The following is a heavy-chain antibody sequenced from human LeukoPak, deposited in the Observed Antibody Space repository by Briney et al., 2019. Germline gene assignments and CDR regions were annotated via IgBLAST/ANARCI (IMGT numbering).Heavy chain of an antibody. J-gene: IGHJ4*02. D-gene: IGHD3-22*01. CDR3: ARENVLGWSYDSSGLRYYFDY. CDR2: INAGNGNT. CDR1: GYTFTSYA. V-gene: IGHV1-3*03. Sequence: ASVKVSCKASGYTFTSYAMHWVRQAPGQRLEWMGWINAGNGNTKYSQEFQGRVTITRDTSASTAYMELSSLRSEDMAVYYCARENVLGWSYDSSGLRYYFDYWGQGTLVTVSS.